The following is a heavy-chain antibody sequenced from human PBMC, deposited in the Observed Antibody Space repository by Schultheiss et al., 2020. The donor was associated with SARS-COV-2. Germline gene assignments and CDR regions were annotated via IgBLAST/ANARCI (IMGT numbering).Heavy chain of an antibody. CDR2: INHSGST. Sequence: SETLSLTCAVHGGSFSGYYWSWIRQPPGKGLEWIGEINHSGSTNYNPSLKSRVTISVDTSKNQFSLKLSSVTAADTAVYYCARGRRFAASIAARPGRDFFDYWGQGTLVTVSS. V-gene: IGHV4-34*01. CDR3: ARGRRFAASIAARPGRDFFDY. J-gene: IGHJ4*02. D-gene: IGHD6-6*01. CDR1: GGSFSGYY.